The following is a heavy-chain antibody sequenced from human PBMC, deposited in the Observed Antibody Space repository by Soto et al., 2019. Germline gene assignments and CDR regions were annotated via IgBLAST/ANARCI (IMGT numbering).Heavy chain of an antibody. CDR1: GGTFSSYA. CDR3: ARGGAGVCGSYLNPNCYYFDY. CDR2: IIPIFGTA. J-gene: IGHJ4*02. V-gene: IGHV1-69*06. D-gene: IGHD1-26*01. Sequence: SVKVSCKASGGTFSSYAISWVRQAPGQGLEWMGGIIPIFGTANYAQKFQGRVTITADKSTSTAYMELSSLRSEDTAVYYCARGGAGVCGSYLNPNCYYFDYWGQGTLVTVSS.